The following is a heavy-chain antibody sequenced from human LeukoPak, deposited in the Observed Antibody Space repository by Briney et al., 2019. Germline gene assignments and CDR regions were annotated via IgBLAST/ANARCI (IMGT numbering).Heavy chain of an antibody. Sequence: SETLSLTCTVSGGSISSSDYYWGWIRQPPGKGLEWIGSIYYSVTTYYNPSLKSRVTISVDTSKNQFSLKLSSVTAADTAVYYCARTTMVRGTYYMDVWGKGTTVTISS. CDR1: GGSISSSDYY. D-gene: IGHD3-10*01. CDR2: IYYSVTT. V-gene: IGHV4-39*07. CDR3: ARTTMVRGTYYMDV. J-gene: IGHJ6*03.